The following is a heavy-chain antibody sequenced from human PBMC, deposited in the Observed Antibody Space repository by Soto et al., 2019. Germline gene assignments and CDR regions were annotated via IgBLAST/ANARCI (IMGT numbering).Heavy chain of an antibody. CDR3: GDNYY. D-gene: IGHD1-1*01. V-gene: IGHV3-15*01. Sequence: EVQLVESGGGLVKPGGSLRLSCAASGCTFSNAWMSWARQAPGKGLEWVGHIRSKTDGWTTDYAAPVKGRFTISRDESKTTLYLQMNSLKTEDTAVYYCGDNYYWGQGTLVIVSS. J-gene: IGHJ4*02. CDR1: GCTFSNAW. CDR2: IRSKTDGWTT.